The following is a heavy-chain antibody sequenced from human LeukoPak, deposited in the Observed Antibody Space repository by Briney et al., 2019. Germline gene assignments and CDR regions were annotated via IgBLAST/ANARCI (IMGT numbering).Heavy chain of an antibody. Sequence: ASVKVSCKASGYTFTSYAMHWVRQAPGQRLEWMGWINAGNGNTKYSQKFQGRVTITRDTSANTAYMELSSLGSEDTAVYYCARGLYGSGSYDAFDIWGQGTMVTVSS. CDR2: INAGNGNT. J-gene: IGHJ3*02. CDR1: GYTFTSYA. CDR3: ARGLYGSGSYDAFDI. V-gene: IGHV1-3*01. D-gene: IGHD3-10*01.